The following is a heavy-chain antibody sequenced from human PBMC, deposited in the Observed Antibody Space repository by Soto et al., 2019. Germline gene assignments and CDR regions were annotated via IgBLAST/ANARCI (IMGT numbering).Heavy chain of an antibody. CDR3: ARHHSSWYYYKYFDY. V-gene: IGHV4-59*08. CDR1: DGSIRSYY. D-gene: IGHD6-13*01. CDR2: IYYSGST. Sequence: PLETQCLTCTVSDGSIRSYYWSWIRQPPGKGLEWIGYIYYSGSTNYNPSLKSRVAISVDTSKNQFSLKLSSVTAADTAVYYCARHHSSWYYYKYFDYWGQGTLVTVSS. J-gene: IGHJ4*02.